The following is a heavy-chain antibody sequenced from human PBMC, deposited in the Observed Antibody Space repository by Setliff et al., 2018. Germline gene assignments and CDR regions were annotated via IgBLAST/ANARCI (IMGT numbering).Heavy chain of an antibody. J-gene: IGHJ4*02. Sequence: ASVKVSCKASGYTFINFGISWVRQAPGQGLEWVGWISPYTGNTYYAPRLQDRVTLTADTSTNTAYMELRSLISDDTAVYYCSRLVRFCTRTTCQRLSGDDFWGQGTLVTAP. D-gene: IGHD2-8*01. CDR1: GYTFINFG. CDR3: SRLVRFCTRTTCQRLSGDDF. CDR2: ISPYTGNT. V-gene: IGHV1-18*01.